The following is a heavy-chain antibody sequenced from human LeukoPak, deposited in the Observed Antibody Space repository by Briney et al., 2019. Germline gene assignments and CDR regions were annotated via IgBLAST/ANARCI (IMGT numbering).Heavy chain of an antibody. CDR1: GYSFTSYW. CDR2: TYPGDSDT. V-gene: IGHV5-51*01. CDR3: ARHARGSSWSHYYYYYMDV. Sequence: GESLKISCKGSGYSFTSYWIGWVRQMPGKGLEWMGITYPGDSDTRYSPSFQGQVTISADKSISTAYLQWSSLKASDTAMYYCARHARGSSWSHYYYYYMDVWGKGTTVTVSS. D-gene: IGHD6-13*01. J-gene: IGHJ6*03.